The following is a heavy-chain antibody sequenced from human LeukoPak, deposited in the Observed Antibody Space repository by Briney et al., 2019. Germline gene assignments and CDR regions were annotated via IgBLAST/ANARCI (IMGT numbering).Heavy chain of an antibody. CDR3: ARVASRTTVTSPLGY. Sequence: ASVKVSCKASGYTFTSYAMHWVRQAPGQRLEWMGWMNAGNGNTKYSQKFQGRVTITRGTSASTAYMELSSLRSEDTAVYYCARVASRTTVTSPLGYWGQGTLVTVSS. CDR2: MNAGNGNT. D-gene: IGHD4-17*01. CDR1: GYTFTSYA. V-gene: IGHV1-3*01. J-gene: IGHJ4*02.